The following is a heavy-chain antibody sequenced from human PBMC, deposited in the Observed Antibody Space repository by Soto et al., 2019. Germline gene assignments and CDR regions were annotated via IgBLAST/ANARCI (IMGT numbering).Heavy chain of an antibody. V-gene: IGHV3-30*18. CDR2: ISYDGSYK. Sequence: QVQLVESGGGVVQPGRSLRLSCAASGFTFSSYGMHWVRQAPGRGLEWVAVISYDGSYKYYADSVKGRFTISRDNSKHTLYLQMNSLRAEGTTEYYCAKWNGAFDYWGQGTLVTVSS. CDR1: GFTFSSYG. J-gene: IGHJ4*02. CDR3: AKWNGAFDY. D-gene: IGHD1-1*01.